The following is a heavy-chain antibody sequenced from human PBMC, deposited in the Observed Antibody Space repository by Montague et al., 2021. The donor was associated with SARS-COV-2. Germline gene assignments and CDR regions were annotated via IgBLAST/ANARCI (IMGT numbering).Heavy chain of an antibody. Sequence: TLSLTCTVSGASISSSRYYWGWIRQPPGKGLEWLALIYWDDDERYSPSMRSRLTITKDTSENQVVLRMTNMDPMDTATYYCAPLGFDSRSYYTPHNWFDPWGQGSLVTVSS. CDR1: GASISSSRYY. CDR2: IYWDDDE. V-gene: IGHV2-5*02. J-gene: IGHJ5*02. D-gene: IGHD3-10*01. CDR3: APLGFDSRSYYTPHNWFDP.